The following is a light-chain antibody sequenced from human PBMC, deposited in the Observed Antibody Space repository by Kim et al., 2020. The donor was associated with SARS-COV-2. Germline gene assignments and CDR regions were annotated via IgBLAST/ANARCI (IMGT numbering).Light chain of an antibody. CDR3: HQYDNWYT. Sequence: LSVSPGERVTLACRARQSVSGNLAWYQQKPGQGPRLLIYGASTRATGIPARFSGSGSGTEFTLTISSLQSEDFAVYYCHQYDNWYTFGQGTKLEI. CDR1: QSVSGN. V-gene: IGKV3-15*01. CDR2: GAS. J-gene: IGKJ2*01.